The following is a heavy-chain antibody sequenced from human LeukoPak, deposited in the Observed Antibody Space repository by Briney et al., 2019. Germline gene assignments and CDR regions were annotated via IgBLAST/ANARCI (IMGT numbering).Heavy chain of an antibody. D-gene: IGHD3-3*01. CDR3: ARAPTPSILRFLEWLSWHGMDV. CDR2: ISYDGSNK. CDR1: GFTFSSYA. J-gene: IGHJ6*02. Sequence: GGSLRLSCAASGFTFSSYAMSWVRQGPGKGLEWVAVISYDGSNKYYADSVKGRFTISRDNSKNTLYLQMNSLRAEDTAVYYCARAPTPSILRFLEWLSWHGMDVWGQGTTVTVSS. V-gene: IGHV3-30-3*01.